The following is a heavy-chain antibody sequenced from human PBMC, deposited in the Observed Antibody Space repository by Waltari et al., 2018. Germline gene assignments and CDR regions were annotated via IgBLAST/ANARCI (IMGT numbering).Heavy chain of an antibody. D-gene: IGHD2-21*01. J-gene: IGHJ4*02. Sequence: EVQRVESGGGLVQRGGSLRLSWAASGCTSRDYWMHWVRQVPGKGLLWVSHVNSAGTDSTYADSVKGRFTISRDNAKNTLYLQMNSLRVEDTAVYYCARDTPGDGIDCWGQGTLVTVSP. CDR1: GCTSRDYW. CDR3: ARDTPGDGIDC. CDR2: VNSAGTDS. V-gene: IGHV3-74*01.